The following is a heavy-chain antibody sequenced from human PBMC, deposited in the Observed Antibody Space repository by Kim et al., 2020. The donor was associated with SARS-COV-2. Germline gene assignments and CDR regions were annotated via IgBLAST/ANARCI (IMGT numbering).Heavy chain of an antibody. D-gene: IGHD1-26*01. CDR2: IWYDGSNK. J-gene: IGHJ4*02. CDR1: GFTFSSYG. CDR3: ARGRENEWELQHFDY. V-gene: IGHV3-33*01. Sequence: GGSLRLSCAASGFTFSSYGMHWVRQAPGKGLEWVAVIWYDGSNKYYADSVKGRFTISRDNSKNTLYLQMNSLRAEDTAVYYCARGRENEWELQHFDYWGQGTLVTVSS.